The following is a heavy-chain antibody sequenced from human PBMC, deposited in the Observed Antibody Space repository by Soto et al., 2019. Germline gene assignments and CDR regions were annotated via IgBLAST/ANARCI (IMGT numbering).Heavy chain of an antibody. J-gene: IGHJ4*02. D-gene: IGHD5-18*01. CDR3: ARVSVEDTAMVSYYFDY. CDR2: INHSGST. V-gene: IGHV4-34*01. CDR1: GGSFSGYY. Sequence: ETLSLSCAVYGGSFSGYYWSWIRQPPGKGLEWIGEINHSGSTNYNPSLKSRVTISVDTSKNQFSLKLSSVTAADTAVYYCARVSVEDTAMVSYYFDYWGQGTLVTSPQ.